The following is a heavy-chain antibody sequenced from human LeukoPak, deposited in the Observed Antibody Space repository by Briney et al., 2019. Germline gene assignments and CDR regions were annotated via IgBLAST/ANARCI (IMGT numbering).Heavy chain of an antibody. V-gene: IGHV3-53*01. CDR2: IYSGGST. D-gene: IGHD2-2*01. CDR1: GFTVSSNY. CDR3: AREVRCSSTSCSPADYFDY. Sequence: GGSLRLSCAASGFTVSSNYMSWVRQAPGKGLEWGSVIYSGGSTYYADSVKGRFTISRDNSKNTLYLQMNSLRAEDTAVYYCAREVRCSSTSCSPADYFDYWGQGTLVTVSS. J-gene: IGHJ4*02.